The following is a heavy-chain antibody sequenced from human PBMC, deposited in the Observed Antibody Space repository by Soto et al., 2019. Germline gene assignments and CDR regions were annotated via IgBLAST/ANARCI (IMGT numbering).Heavy chain of an antibody. V-gene: IGHV3-23*01. J-gene: IGHJ4*02. CDR1: GFTFSSYA. CDR3: AKDDWSGSSGWYVGVPHFDY. CDR2: ISGSGGST. D-gene: IGHD6-19*01. Sequence: GGSLRLSCAASGFTFSSYAMSWVRQAPGKGLEWVSAISGSGGSTYYADTVKGRFTISRDNSKNTLYLQMNSLRAEDTAVYYCAKDDWSGSSGWYVGVPHFDYWGQGTLVTVSS.